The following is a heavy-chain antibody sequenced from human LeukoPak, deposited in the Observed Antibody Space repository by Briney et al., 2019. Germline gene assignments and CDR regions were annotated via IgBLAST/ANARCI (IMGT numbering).Heavy chain of an antibody. Sequence: SGGSLRLSCAASGFTFSSYAMSWVRQAPGKGLEWVSAISGSGGSTYYADSVKGRFTISRDNSKNTLYLQMNSLRAGDTAVYYCAKGVTMATLAAFDIWGQGTMVTVSS. CDR2: ISGSGGST. CDR1: GFTFSSYA. CDR3: AKGVTMATLAAFDI. J-gene: IGHJ3*02. V-gene: IGHV3-23*01. D-gene: IGHD3-10*01.